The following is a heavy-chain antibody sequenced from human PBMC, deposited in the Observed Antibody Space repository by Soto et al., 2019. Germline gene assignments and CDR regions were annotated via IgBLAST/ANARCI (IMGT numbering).Heavy chain of an antibody. V-gene: IGHV3-21*01. D-gene: IGHD2-2*01. CDR3: AREDSIIIPAASEF. CDR1: GFNFNNYG. Sequence: GGSLRLSCAVSGFNFNNYGINWVRQAPGKGLEWVSSVSKSDYTYYSDSVKGRFTISRDNAKNSVSLQMNTLRAEDTDVYYCAREDSIIIPAASEFWGQGTLVTVSS. CDR2: VSKSDYT. J-gene: IGHJ4*02.